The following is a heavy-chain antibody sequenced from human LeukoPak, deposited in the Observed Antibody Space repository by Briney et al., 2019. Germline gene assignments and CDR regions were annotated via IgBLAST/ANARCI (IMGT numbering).Heavy chain of an antibody. V-gene: IGHV3-23*01. D-gene: IGHD3-22*01. CDR2: ISGSGGST. J-gene: IGHJ4*02. CDR1: GFTFSSYA. CDR3: AKALDYYDSSGLDY. Sequence: GGSLRLSCAASGFTFSSYAMSWVRQAPGKGLEWVSAISGSGGSTYYADSVKGRFTISRDNSKNTLYLQMNSLRAEDTAVYYCAKALDYYDSSGLDYWGQGTLVTVSS.